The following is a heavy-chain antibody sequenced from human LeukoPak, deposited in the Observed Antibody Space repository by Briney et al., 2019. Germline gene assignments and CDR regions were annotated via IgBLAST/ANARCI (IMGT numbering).Heavy chain of an antibody. CDR1: GGSISSGSYY. D-gene: IGHD3-22*01. CDR2: IYYSGST. V-gene: IGHV4-39*01. J-gene: IGHJ4*02. CDR3: ARLYYDSSGYSYYFDY. Sequence: SQTLSLTCTVSGGSISSGSYYWGWIRQPPGKGLEWIGSIYYSGSTYYNPSLKSRVTISVDTSKNQFSLKLSSVTAADTAVYYCARLYYDSSGYSYYFDYWGQGTLVTVSS.